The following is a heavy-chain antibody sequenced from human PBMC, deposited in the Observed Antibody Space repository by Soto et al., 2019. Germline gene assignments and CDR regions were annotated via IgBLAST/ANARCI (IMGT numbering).Heavy chain of an antibody. D-gene: IGHD6-13*01. CDR2: ITSKSRTI. J-gene: IGHJ4*02. CDR1: GFTFSDYS. V-gene: IGHV3-48*01. Sequence: GGSLRLSCAASGFTFSDYSMNWVRQAPGKGLEWVSYITSKSRTIYYADSVKGRFTVSRDNAKSSLYLQMDSLRAEDTAVYYCATGIAATGTNYWGQGTLVTVSS. CDR3: ATGIAATGTNY.